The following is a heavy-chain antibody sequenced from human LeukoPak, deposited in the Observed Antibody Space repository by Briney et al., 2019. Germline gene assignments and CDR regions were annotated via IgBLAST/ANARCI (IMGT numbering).Heavy chain of an antibody. CDR1: GGSFSGYY. V-gene: IGHV4-34*01. CDR2: INHSGST. CDR3: ARGAGLFDSSGYYPGPHLDY. J-gene: IGHJ4*02. Sequence: SETLSLTCAVYGGSFSGYYWSWIRQPPGKGLEWIGEINHSGSTNYNPSLKSRVTISVDTSKNQFSLKLSSVTAADTAVYYCARGAGLFDSSGYYPGPHLDYWGQGTLVTVSS. D-gene: IGHD3-22*01.